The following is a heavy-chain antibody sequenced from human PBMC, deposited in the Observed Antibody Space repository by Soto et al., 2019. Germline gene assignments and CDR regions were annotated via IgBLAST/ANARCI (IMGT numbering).Heavy chain of an antibody. CDR2: ISSSGRA. CDR1: GGSVNNNAYS. V-gene: IGHV4-31*03. D-gene: IGHD1-26*01. Sequence: SETLSLTCTVSGGSVNNNAYSWTWIRQHPGKGPECIGHISSSGRASYSPSLKSRVTISVDTSKNQFSLKLSSVTAADTAVYYCARDLVGATQNYYYYYGMDVWGQGTTVTVSS. J-gene: IGHJ6*02. CDR3: ARDLVGATQNYYYYYGMDV.